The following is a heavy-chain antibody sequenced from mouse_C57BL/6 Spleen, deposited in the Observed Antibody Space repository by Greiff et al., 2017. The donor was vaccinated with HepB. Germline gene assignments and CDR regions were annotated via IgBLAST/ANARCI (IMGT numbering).Heavy chain of an antibody. Sequence: QVQLKESGAELVKPGASVKISCKASGYAFSSYWMNWVKQRPGKGLEWIGQIYPGDGDTNYNGKFKGKATLTADKSSSTAYMQLSSLTSEDSAVYFCARAGTTVVATDYAMDYWGQGTSVTVSS. CDR2: IYPGDGDT. CDR3: ARAGTTVVATDYAMDY. D-gene: IGHD1-1*01. J-gene: IGHJ4*01. CDR1: GYAFSSYW. V-gene: IGHV1-80*01.